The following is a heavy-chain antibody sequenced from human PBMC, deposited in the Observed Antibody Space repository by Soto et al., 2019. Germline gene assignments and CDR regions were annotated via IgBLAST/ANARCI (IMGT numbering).Heavy chain of an antibody. CDR1: GGSISSGDYY. Sequence: QVQLQESGPGLVKPSQTRSLTCTVSGGSISSGDYYWSWIRQPPGKGLEWIGYIYYSGSTYYNPSLKIRVTISVDTSKNQFSLKLSSVTAAVTAVYYCARAREKCQPLWGDAFDIWGQGTMVTVSS. D-gene: IGHD2-2*01. V-gene: IGHV4-30-4*01. J-gene: IGHJ3*02. CDR2: IYYSGST. CDR3: ARAREKCQPLWGDAFDI.